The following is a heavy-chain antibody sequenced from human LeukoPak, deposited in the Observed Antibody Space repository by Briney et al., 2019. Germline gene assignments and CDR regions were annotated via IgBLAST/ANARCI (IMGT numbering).Heavy chain of an antibody. V-gene: IGHV3-72*01. CDR1: GFTFSDHY. CDR3: ARAAYGDYLFDY. J-gene: IGHJ4*02. CDR2: TRNKANSYTT. Sequence: GGSLRLSCAAAGFTFSDHYMDWVRQAPGKGLEWVGRTRNKANSYTTEYAASAKGRFTISRDDSKNSLYLQMNSLKTEDTAVYYCARAAYGDYLFDYWGQGTLVTVSS. D-gene: IGHD4-17*01.